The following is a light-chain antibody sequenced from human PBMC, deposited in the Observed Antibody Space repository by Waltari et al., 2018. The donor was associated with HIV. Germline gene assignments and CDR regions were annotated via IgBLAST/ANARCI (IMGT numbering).Light chain of an antibody. CDR2: SRN. CDR3: AAWDDSLDGHVL. V-gene: IGLV1-44*01. Sequence: QSVLTQPPSASGTPGQRVTISCSGSSSNIGKNPVNWYQQLPGTAPKLLIHSRNQRPSGVPDRFSGSKSGTSASLAISGLQSEDEADYFCAAWDDSLDGHVLFGGGTKLTVL. CDR1: SSNIGKNP. J-gene: IGLJ2*01.